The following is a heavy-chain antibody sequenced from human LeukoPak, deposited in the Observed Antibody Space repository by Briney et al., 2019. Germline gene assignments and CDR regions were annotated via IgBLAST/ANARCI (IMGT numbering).Heavy chain of an antibody. D-gene: IGHD6-19*01. CDR3: ARGIAVAGTSDS. J-gene: IGHJ5*02. CDR2: ISSGSGTI. Sequence: GGSLRLSCAASGFSFRTYEMTWVRQAPGKGLEWVSYISSGSGTIHYADSVKGRFTISRDNAKNSLYLQMNSLRDEDTAVYYCARGIAVAGTSDSWGQGTLVTVSS. CDR1: GFSFRTYE. V-gene: IGHV3-48*02.